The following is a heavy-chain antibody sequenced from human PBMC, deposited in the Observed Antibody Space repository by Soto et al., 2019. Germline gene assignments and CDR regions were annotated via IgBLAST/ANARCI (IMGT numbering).Heavy chain of an antibody. D-gene: IGHD3-22*01. J-gene: IGHJ6*02. CDR2: IYSGGST. Sequence: PGGSLRLSCAASGFTVSSNYMSWVRQAPGKGLEWVSVIYSGGSTYYADSVKGRFTISRDNSKNTLYLQMNSLRAEDTAVYYCARDGRGYYDSSGSYGMDVWGQGTTVTVSS. CDR3: ARDGRGYYDSSGSYGMDV. V-gene: IGHV3-53*01. CDR1: GFTVSSNY.